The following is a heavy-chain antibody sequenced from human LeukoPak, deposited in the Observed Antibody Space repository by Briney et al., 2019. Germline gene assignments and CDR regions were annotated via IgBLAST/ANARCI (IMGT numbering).Heavy chain of an antibody. Sequence: GGSLRLSCAASGFTFSGSAMPWVRQASGKGLEWVGRIRSKANSYATAYAASVKGRFTISRDDSKNTAYLQMNSLKTEDTAVYYCTSHCSSTSCYNYYYYGMDVWGQGTTVTVSS. CDR2: IRSKANSYAT. V-gene: IGHV3-73*01. J-gene: IGHJ6*02. CDR3: TSHCSSTSCYNYYYYGMDV. CDR1: GFTFSGSA. D-gene: IGHD2-2*02.